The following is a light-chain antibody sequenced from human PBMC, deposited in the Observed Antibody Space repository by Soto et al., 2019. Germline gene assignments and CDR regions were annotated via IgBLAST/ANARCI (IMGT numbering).Light chain of an antibody. J-gene: IGLJ1*01. CDR2: GNS. CDR3: QSYDRSLRTYV. V-gene: IGLV1-40*01. CDR1: SSNIGAGYD. Sequence: ALAQPPSVSGAPGQRVTISCSGSSSNIGAGYDVNWYRQLPGTAPKLLIYGNSDRPSGVPDRFSGSKSGTSASLAITGLQAEDEADYFCQSYDRSLRTYVFGTGTKVTVL.